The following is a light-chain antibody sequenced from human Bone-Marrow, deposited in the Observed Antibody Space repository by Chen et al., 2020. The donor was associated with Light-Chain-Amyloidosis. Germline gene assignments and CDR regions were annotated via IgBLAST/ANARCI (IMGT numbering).Light chain of an antibody. CDR2: WAS. V-gene: IGKV4-1*01. J-gene: IGKJ3*01. CDR1: QNLLYHSNNKNY. CDR3: QQYYSAPLT. Sequence: DIVMTQSPDSLAVSLGERATINCKSSQNLLYHSNNKNYMAWYQQKAGQPPKLLIKWASIRKSGVPDRFSGSGSGTDFTLTIRSLQSEDVAVYYCQQYYSAPLTFGPGTKVEIK.